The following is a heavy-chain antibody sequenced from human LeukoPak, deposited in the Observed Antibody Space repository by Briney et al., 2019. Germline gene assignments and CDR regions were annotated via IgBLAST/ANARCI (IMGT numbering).Heavy chain of an antibody. Sequence: GGSLRLSCAASGFTFSSYGMHWVRQAPGKGLEWVAFIRYDGSNKYYADSVKGRFTISRDNSKNTLCLQMNSLRADDTAVYYCAKDNIDILVVPDAYFDYWGQGTLVTVSS. CDR1: GFTFSSYG. V-gene: IGHV3-30*02. CDR2: IRYDGSNK. J-gene: IGHJ4*02. CDR3: AKDNIDILVVPDAYFDY. D-gene: IGHD2-2*01.